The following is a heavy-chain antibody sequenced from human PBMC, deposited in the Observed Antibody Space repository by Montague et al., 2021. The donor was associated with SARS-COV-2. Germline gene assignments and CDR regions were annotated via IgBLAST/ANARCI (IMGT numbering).Heavy chain of an antibody. CDR2: MYYSGST. CDR1: GGSISSSNYY. V-gene: IGHV4-39*07. D-gene: IGHD3-10*01. J-gene: IGHJ6*02. Sequence: SETLSLTCTVSGGSISSSNYYWGWIRQPPGKGLEWIGNMYYSGSTYYNPSLKSRVTISIDTSKNQFSLKLSSVTAADTAVYYCARDDIVLQGVTKGMDVWGQGTTVTVSS. CDR3: ARDDIVLQGVTKGMDV.